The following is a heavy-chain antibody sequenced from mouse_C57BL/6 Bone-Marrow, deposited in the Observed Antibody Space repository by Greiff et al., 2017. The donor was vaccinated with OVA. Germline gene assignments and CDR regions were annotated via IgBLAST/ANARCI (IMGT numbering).Heavy chain of an antibody. CDR3: ARQPRYSNYERGYDAMDY. V-gene: IGHV5-2*01. J-gene: IGHJ4*01. D-gene: IGHD2-5*01. CDR1: EYEFPSHD. Sequence: DVMLVESGGGLVQPGESLKLSCESNEYEFPSHDMSWVRKTPEQRLELVAAFNTDGGSTYYPATMQRRFIISRDTNKKTPYLQMSSLRSEDIALCYCARQPRYSNYERGYDAMDYWGQGTSVTVSS. CDR2: FNTDGGST.